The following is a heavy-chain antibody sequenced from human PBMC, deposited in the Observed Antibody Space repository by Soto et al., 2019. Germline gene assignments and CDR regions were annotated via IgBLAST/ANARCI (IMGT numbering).Heavy chain of an antibody. V-gene: IGHV1-8*01. CDR2: MTPNSGNT. CDR1: RYTFISYD. D-gene: IGHD3-16*01. Sequence: QVQLVQSGAEVKKSGASVKVYCKASRYTFISYDINWVRQATGPGRDWMGWMTPNSGNTGYAQKFQGRITMTRNTSMNTAYMELISLSSEDTAVYYCARGQEVWWNAGPLGLHGLDVWGQGTTVTVSS. J-gene: IGHJ6*02. CDR3: ARGQEVWWNAGPLGLHGLDV.